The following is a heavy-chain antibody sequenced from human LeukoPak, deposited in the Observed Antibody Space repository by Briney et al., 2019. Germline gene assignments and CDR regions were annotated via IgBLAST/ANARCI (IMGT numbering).Heavy chain of an antibody. CDR2: ISYDGSNK. CDR1: GFTFSSYA. V-gene: IGHV3-30-3*01. J-gene: IGHJ6*02. D-gene: IGHD2-2*01. CDR3: ARGWSRARCGDAGYYYYYGMVD. Sequence: PGRSVTLSCAASGFTFSSYAMHWVRQAPGKGLEGVGVISYDGSNKYYADSVKGRFTISRNNSKNKQYLQMNSPRTEHTAVKYCARGWSRARCGDAGYYYYYGMVDWGQGTTVTVSS.